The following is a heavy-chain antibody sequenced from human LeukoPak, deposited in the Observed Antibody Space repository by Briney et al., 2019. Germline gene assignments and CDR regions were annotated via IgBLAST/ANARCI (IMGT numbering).Heavy chain of an antibody. CDR2: INPNSGGT. D-gene: IGHD6-13*01. Sequence: ASVKVSCKASGYTFTDYYMHWVRQAPGQGLEWMGWINPNSGGTNYAQKFQGRLTMTRDTSITTAYMELSRLTSDDTAVYFCARDGEAAAVTNWFDPWGQGTLVAVSS. V-gene: IGHV1-2*02. J-gene: IGHJ5*02. CDR3: ARDGEAAAVTNWFDP. CDR1: GYTFTDYY.